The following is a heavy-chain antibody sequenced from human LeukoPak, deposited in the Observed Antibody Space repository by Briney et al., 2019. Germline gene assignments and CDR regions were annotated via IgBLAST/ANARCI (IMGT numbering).Heavy chain of an antibody. J-gene: IGHJ4*02. CDR3: ARDRFGLPD. Sequence: LSLTCSVSGGSISSNNNYWGWIRQAPGKGLEWVSYISSSGSTIYYADSVKGRFTISRDNAKNSLYLQMNSLRAEDTAVYYCARDRFGLPDWGQGTLVTVSS. CDR1: GGSISSNNNY. CDR2: ISSSGSTI. V-gene: IGHV3-11*01. D-gene: IGHD3/OR15-3a*01.